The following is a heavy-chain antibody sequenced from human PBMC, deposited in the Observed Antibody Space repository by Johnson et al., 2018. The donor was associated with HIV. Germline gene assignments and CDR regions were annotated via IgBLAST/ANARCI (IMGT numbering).Heavy chain of an antibody. J-gene: IGHJ3*01. CDR1: GFTFVDYG. D-gene: IGHD3-22*01. CDR2: INWNGGTA. CDR3: ARATYYYDTSGYLTRPRAFDV. Sequence: VQLVESGGGVVRPGGSLRLSCAASGFTFVDYGMSWVRQAPGKGLEWVSGINWNGGTAGYADSVKGRFTISRDNAKNSLYLEMNSLRAEDTALYYCARATYYYDTSGYLTRPRAFDVWGLGTMVIVSS. V-gene: IGHV3-20*04.